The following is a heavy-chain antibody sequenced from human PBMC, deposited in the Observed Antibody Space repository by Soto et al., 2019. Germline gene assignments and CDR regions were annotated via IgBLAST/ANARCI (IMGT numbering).Heavy chain of an antibody. V-gene: IGHV1-3*04. D-gene: IGHD2-15*01. CDR3: ARDRATGFGSVVRRNWLDP. J-gene: IGHJ5*02. Sequence: QIQLVQSGAEVKKPGASVRVSCMTSGHIFTTSAMHWVRLAPGQRLEWLGWINTGNGNTQYSQKFKGRVTITRDTSAKTAYMELSSMRSEDTAVYYCARDRATGFGSVVRRNWLDPWGQGTLVTVSS. CDR2: INTGNGNT. CDR1: GHIFTTSA.